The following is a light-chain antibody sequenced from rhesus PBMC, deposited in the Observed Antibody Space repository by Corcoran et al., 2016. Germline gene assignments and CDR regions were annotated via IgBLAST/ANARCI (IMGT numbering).Light chain of an antibody. Sequence: DIQMTQSPSALSASVGDRVTISCRASQNIYSNLAWYQQKPGKAPKLLIYAASSLQTGIPSLFSGSGSGTDFTLTISSLQPEDSAAYYCQHYYDKPWTFGQGTKVEIK. V-gene: IGKV1S8*01. CDR3: QHYYDKPWT. CDR1: QNIYSN. CDR2: AAS. J-gene: IGKJ1*01.